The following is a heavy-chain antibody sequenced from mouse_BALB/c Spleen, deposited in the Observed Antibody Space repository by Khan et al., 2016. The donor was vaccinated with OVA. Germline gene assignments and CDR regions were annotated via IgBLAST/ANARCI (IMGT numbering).Heavy chain of an antibody. CDR2: ISYSGST. V-gene: IGHV3-8*02. J-gene: IGHJ2*01. Sequence: EVQLQESGPSLVKPSQTLSLTCPVTGDSITSGYLNWIRKFPGNKLEYMGYISYSGSTYYNPSLKSRISIIRDTSKNQYYLQMNPVTTENTATYYCASNGKEYYFDDWGQDATLTISS. D-gene: IGHD2-1*01. CDR3: ASNGKEYYFDD. CDR1: GDSITSGY.